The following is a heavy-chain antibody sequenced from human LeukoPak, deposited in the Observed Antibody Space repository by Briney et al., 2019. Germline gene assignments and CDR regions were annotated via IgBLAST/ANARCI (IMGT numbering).Heavy chain of an antibody. CDR3: ARVWWGYYYYGMDV. J-gene: IGHJ6*02. CDR2: ISAYNGNT. D-gene: IGHD2-8*02. CDR1: GGTFSSYA. Sequence: ASVKVSCKASGGTFSSYAISWVRQAPGQGLEWMGWISAYNGNTNYAQKLQGRVTMTTDTSTSTAYMELRSLRSDDTAVYYCARVWWGYYYYGMDVWGQGTTVTVSS. V-gene: IGHV1-18*01.